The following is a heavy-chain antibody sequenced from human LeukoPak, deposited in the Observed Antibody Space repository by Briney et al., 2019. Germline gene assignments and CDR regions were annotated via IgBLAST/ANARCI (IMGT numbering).Heavy chain of an antibody. D-gene: IGHD3-22*01. CDR1: GFTFSSYA. CDR2: ISYDGSNK. Sequence: GGSLRLSCAASGFTFSSYATHWVRQAPGKGLEWVAVISYDGSNKYYADSVKGRFTISRDNSKNALYLQMNSLRAEDTAVYYCARDQEDYYDSSGPGTGALDIWGQGTMVTVSS. V-gene: IGHV3-30-3*01. CDR3: ARDQEDYYDSSGPGTGALDI. J-gene: IGHJ3*02.